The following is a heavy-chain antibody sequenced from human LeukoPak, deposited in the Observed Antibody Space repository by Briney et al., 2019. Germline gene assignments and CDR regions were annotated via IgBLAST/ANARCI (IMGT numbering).Heavy chain of an antibody. Sequence: ASVKVSCKASGYTFTSYDINWVRQATGQGLEWMGWINPNSGGTNYAQKFQGRVTMTRDTSISTAYMELSRLRSDDTAVYYCARVGGDSGRGWDPADYWGQGTLVTVAS. J-gene: IGHJ4*02. D-gene: IGHD4-17*01. CDR2: INPNSGGT. CDR3: ARVGGDSGRGWDPADY. CDR1: GYTFTSYD. V-gene: IGHV1-2*02.